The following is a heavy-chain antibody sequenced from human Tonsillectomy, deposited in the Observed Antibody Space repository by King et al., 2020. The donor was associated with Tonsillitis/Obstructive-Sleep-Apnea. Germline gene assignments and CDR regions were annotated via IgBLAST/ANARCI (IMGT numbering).Heavy chain of an antibody. V-gene: IGHV4-34*01. CDR3: ARGTPMRRMTTVTRGDY. CDR2: INHSGST. D-gene: IGHD4-17*01. Sequence: VQLQQWGAGLLKPSETLSLTCAVYGGSFSGYYWSWIRQPPGKGLEWIGEINHSGSTNYNPSLKSRVTISVDTSKNQFSLKLSSVTAADTAVYYCARGTPMRRMTTVTRGDYWGQGTLVTVSS. CDR1: GGSFSGYY. J-gene: IGHJ4*02.